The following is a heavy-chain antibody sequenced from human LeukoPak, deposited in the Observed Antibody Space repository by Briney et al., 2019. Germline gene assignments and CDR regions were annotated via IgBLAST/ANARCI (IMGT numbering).Heavy chain of an antibody. CDR1: GGSISSDNYS. Sequence: SETLSLTCAVSGGSISSDNYSWSWFRQPPGKGLEWIGYIYHSGSTYYNPSIQSRVTMSVDRSKNQFSMRLSSGTAADTAVYYCARFYYDSGGFYIPPIWGQGILVTVSS. J-gene: IGHJ4*02. CDR2: IYHSGST. D-gene: IGHD3-22*01. CDR3: ARFYYDSGGFYIPPI. V-gene: IGHV4-30-2*01.